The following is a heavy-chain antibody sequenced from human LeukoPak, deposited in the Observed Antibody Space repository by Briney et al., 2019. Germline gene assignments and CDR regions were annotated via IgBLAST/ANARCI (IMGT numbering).Heavy chain of an antibody. V-gene: IGHV4-39*07. Sequence: SETLPLTCTVSGGSMRITSYYWGWIRQSPGREPEWIGSIYFSGRTHYNPSLESRVTISVDTSNNQFSLRLNSVTAADTAVYYCARGGSYWDSWGQGTLVTVSS. CDR2: IYFSGRT. D-gene: IGHD3-10*01. CDR3: ARGGSYWDS. J-gene: IGHJ4*02. CDR1: GGSMRITSYY.